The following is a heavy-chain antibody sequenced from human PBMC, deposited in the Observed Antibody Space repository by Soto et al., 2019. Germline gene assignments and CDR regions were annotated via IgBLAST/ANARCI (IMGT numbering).Heavy chain of an antibody. J-gene: IGHJ4*02. Sequence: ASVKVSCKASGYTFTSYDINWVRQATGQGLEWMGWMNPNSGNTGYAQKFQGRVTMTTNESTSTAYMELSSLRSEDTAVYYCAIGIAVAGDYWGQGTLVTVSS. D-gene: IGHD6-19*01. V-gene: IGHV1-8*01. CDR3: AIGIAVAGDY. CDR2: MNPNSGNT. CDR1: GYTFTSYD.